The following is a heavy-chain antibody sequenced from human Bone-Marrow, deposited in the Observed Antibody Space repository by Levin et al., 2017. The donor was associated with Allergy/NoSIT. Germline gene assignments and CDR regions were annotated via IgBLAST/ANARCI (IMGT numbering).Heavy chain of an antibody. CDR1: GFAFSNFA. Sequence: QRGESLKISCAASGFAFSNFAMSWVRQAPGKGLEWVAAITGSGGRIFDGDSVKGRFSISRDNSKNTLYLQMNSLRAEDTAVYYCAKMKGSGSHHDYGMDVWGQGTTVTVSS. CDR3: AKMKGSGSHHDYGMDV. D-gene: IGHD3-10*01. CDR2: ITGSGGRI. J-gene: IGHJ6*02. V-gene: IGHV3-23*01.